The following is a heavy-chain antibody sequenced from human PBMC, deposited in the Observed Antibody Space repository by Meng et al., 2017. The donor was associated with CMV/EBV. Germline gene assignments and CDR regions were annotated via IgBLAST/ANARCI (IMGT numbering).Heavy chain of an antibody. CDR3: ARRGGLQYFIKEGGDCYFDY. J-gene: IGHJ4*02. V-gene: IGHV1-18*04. CDR1: GFTLNTNG. Sequence: ASVKVSCKASGFTLNTNGISWVRQAPGQGLEWMGWVSVYNGGANLAQKFQDRVTMTTDKFTSTAYMEVRSLTSDDTAVYYCARRGGLQYFIKEGGDCYFDYWGQGTLVTVSS. D-gene: IGHD4-11*01. CDR2: VSVYNGGA.